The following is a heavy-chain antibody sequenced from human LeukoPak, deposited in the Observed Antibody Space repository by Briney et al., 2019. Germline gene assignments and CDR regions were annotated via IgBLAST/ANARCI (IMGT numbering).Heavy chain of an antibody. J-gene: IGHJ5*02. CDR2: ISAYNGNT. Sequence: ASVKVSCKASGGTFSSYAISWVRQAPGQGLEWMGWISAYNGNTNYAQKLQGRVTMTTDTSTSTAYMELRSLRSDDTAVYYCARVGSGVEEYNWFDPWGQGTLVTVSS. CDR3: ARVGSGVEEYNWFDP. D-gene: IGHD2-15*01. V-gene: IGHV1-18*01. CDR1: GGTFSSYA.